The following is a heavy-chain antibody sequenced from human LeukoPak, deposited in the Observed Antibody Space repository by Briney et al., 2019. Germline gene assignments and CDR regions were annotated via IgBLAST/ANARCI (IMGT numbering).Heavy chain of an antibody. V-gene: IGHV1-58*01. Sequence: QARGQRLEWIGWIVVGSGNTNYAQKFQERVTITRDMSTSTAYMELSSLRSEDTAVYYCAALGDYYDNPKLGGFDPWGQGTLVTVXS. J-gene: IGHJ5*02. CDR3: AALGDYYDNPKLGGFDP. D-gene: IGHD3-22*01. CDR2: IVVGSGNT.